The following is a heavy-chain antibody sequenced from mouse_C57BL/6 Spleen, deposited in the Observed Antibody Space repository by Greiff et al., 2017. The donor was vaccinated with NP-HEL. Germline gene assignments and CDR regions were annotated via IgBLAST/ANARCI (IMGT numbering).Heavy chain of an antibody. CDR1: GYTFTSYG. J-gene: IGHJ4*01. D-gene: IGHD2-5*01. CDR3: AREDSNYVRYAMDY. CDR2: IYPRSGNT. V-gene: IGHV1-81*01. Sequence: VQLVESGAELARPGASVKLSCKASGYTFTSYGISWVKQRTGQGLEWIGEIYPRSGNTYYNEKFKGKATLTADKSSSTAYMELRSLTSEDSAVYFCAREDSNYVRYAMDYWGQGTSVTVSS.